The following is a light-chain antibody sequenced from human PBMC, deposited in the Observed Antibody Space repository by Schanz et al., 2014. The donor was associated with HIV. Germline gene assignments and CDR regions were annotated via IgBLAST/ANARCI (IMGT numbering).Light chain of an antibody. J-gene: IGKJ4*01. CDR3: QQYGSFLS. CDR2: GAS. Sequence: EIVLTQSPATLSVPPGERATLTCRSLPLFLLPFAWYQQKPAQAPRLLIYGASSRATGIPDRFSGSGSGTDFTLTISRLEPEDSAVYYCQQYGSFLSFGGGTKVEIK. CDR1: PLFLLP. V-gene: IGKV3-20*01.